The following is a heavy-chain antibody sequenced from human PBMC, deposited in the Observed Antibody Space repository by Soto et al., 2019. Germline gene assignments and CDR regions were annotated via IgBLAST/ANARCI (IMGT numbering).Heavy chain of an antibody. Sequence: SETLSLTCAVYGGSFSGYYWSWILQPPGKGLEWIGEINHSGSTNYNPSLKSRVTISVDTSKNQFSLKLSSVTAADTAVYYCARGTVLRYFDWLPFDYWGQGTLVTVSS. V-gene: IGHV4-34*01. CDR3: ARGTVLRYFDWLPFDY. D-gene: IGHD3-9*01. CDR1: GGSFSGYY. J-gene: IGHJ4*02. CDR2: INHSGST.